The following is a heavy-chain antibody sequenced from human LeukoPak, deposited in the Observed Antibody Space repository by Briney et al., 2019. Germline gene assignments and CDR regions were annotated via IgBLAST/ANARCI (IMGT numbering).Heavy chain of an antibody. J-gene: IGHJ6*02. V-gene: IGHV1-69*13. D-gene: IGHD6-13*01. CDR3: NSPGGAAAGTDYYYGMDV. CDR1: GGTFSSYA. CDR2: IIPIFSTA. Sequence: VASVKVSFKASGGTFSSYAISWVRQAPGQGLEWMGGIIPIFSTANYAQKFQGRVTITADESTSTAYMELSSLRSEDTAVYYCNSPGGAAAGTDYYYGMDVWGQGTTVTVSS.